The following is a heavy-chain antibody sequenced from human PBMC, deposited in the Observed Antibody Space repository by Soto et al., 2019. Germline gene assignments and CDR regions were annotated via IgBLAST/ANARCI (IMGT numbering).Heavy chain of an antibody. D-gene: IGHD3-10*01. V-gene: IGHV4-31*03. CDR2: IYYSGST. CDR3: ASGRENYYGSGSYPSPFDY. J-gene: IGHJ4*02. CDR1: GGSISSGGYY. Sequence: PSETLSLTCTVSGGSISSGGYYWSWIRQHPGKGLEWIGYIYYSGSTYYNPSLKSRVTISVDTSKNQFSLKLSSVTAADTAVYYCASGRENYYGSGSYPSPFDYWGQGTLVT.